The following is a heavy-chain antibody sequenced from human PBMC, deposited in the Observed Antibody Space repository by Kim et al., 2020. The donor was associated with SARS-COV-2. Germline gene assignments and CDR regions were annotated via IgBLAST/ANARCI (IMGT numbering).Heavy chain of an antibody. CDR1: GFTFSIYS. J-gene: IGHJ4*02. CDR2: ISSTSSNI. V-gene: IGHV3-48*01. CDR3: ARVGPRGYTVDY. D-gene: IGHD3-16*02. Sequence: GGSLRLSCAASGFTFSIYSIDWVRRAPGKGLEWIIYISSTSSNIYYADSVKGRFTVSRDNAENSMYLQMDSLTGEDTAIYYCARVGPRGYTVDYWGQGTPVTVSS.